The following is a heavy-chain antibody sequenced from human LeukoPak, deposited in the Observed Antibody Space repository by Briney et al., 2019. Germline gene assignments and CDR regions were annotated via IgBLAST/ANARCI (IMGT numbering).Heavy chain of an antibody. CDR3: ARATYDFWSGYYS. Sequence: SETLSLTCTVSGGSISSYYWSWIRQPPGKGLEWIGYIYYSGSTNYNPSLKSRVTISVDTSKNQFSLKLSSVTAADTAVYYCARATYDFWSGYYSWGQGTLVTVSS. V-gene: IGHV4-59*01. CDR1: GGSISSYY. CDR2: IYYSGST. J-gene: IGHJ5*02. D-gene: IGHD3-3*01.